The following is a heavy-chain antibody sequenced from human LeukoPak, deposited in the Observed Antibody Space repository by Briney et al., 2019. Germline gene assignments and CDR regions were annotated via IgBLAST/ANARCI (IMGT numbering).Heavy chain of an antibody. J-gene: IGHJ4*02. CDR3: ARIRGDGSTFEY. D-gene: IGHD3-10*01. V-gene: IGHV3-7*01. CDR2: IQQGGSAK. CDR1: GFASSRYW. Sequence: PGGSLRLSCAASGFASSRYWMSWVRQAPGKGLEWVANIQQGGSAKYYVDSVKGRFTISRDDAKNSLFLQMDSLRAEDTAVYFCARIRGDGSTFEYWGRGTLVTVSS.